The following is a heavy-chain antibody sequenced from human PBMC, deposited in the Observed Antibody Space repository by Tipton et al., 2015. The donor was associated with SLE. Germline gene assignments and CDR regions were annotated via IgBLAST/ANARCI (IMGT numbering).Heavy chain of an antibody. CDR3: ARESFTNDFYYYMDV. V-gene: IGHV4-61*08. CDR2: IQGRENT. CDR1: GGSISSGDYY. J-gene: IGHJ6*03. Sequence: TLSLTCTVSGGSISSGDYYWTWIRQPPGKRLEWIGFIQGRENTNHNPSLESRVTISVDTSKNQFSLQLTSVTAADTAIYYCARESFTNDFYYYMDVWGKGTTVTVSS. D-gene: IGHD2-8*01.